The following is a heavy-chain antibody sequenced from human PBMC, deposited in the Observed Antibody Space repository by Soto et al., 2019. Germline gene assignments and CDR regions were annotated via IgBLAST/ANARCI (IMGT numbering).Heavy chain of an antibody. CDR2: ISGSGGST. CDR1: GFTFSSYA. D-gene: IGHD1-7*01. CDR3: AKIQNYEGLPPGDFDY. J-gene: IGHJ4*02. Sequence: GGSLRLSCAASGFTFSSYAMSWVRQAPGKGLEWVSAISGSGGSTYYADSVKGRFTISRDNSKNTLYLQMNSLRAEDTAVYYCAKIQNYEGLPPGDFDYWGQGTLVTVSS. V-gene: IGHV3-23*01.